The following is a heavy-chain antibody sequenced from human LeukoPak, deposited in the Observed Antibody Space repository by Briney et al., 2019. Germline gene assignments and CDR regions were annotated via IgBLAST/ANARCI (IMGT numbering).Heavy chain of an antibody. D-gene: IGHD2-15*01. J-gene: IGHJ4*02. Sequence: GGSLRLSCAASGFTFDGYAMHWVRLAPGKGLEWVSGITWNSGSIGYADSVKGRFTISRDNAKNSLYLQMNRLKPEDTALYYCAKASLGYCSGGTCYFDYWGQGTLVTVSS. V-gene: IGHV3-9*01. CDR3: AKASLGYCSGGTCYFDY. CDR1: GFTFDGYA. CDR2: ITWNSGSI.